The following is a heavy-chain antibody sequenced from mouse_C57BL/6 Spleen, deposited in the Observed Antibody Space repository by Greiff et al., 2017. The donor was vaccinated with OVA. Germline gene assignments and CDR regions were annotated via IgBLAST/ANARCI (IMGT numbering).Heavy chain of an antibody. D-gene: IGHD1-1*01. CDR1: GYTFTSYW. Sequence: QVQLQQPGAELVKPGASVKLSCKASGYTFTSYWMHWVKQRPGQGLEWIGMIHPNSGSTNYNEKFKSKATLTVDKSSSTAYMQLSSLTSEDSAVYYCARSTGVATGDYWGKGTTLTVSS. CDR2: IHPNSGST. CDR3: ARSTGVATGDY. V-gene: IGHV1-64*01. J-gene: IGHJ2*01.